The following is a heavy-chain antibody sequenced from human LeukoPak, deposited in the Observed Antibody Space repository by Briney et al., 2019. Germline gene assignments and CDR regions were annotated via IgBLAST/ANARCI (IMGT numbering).Heavy chain of an antibody. CDR2: NKEDGTDK. J-gene: IGHJ6*02. CDR1: GFTLSSYW. Sequence: GGSLRLSCAASGFTLSSYWMTWLRQAPGKGLEWVANNKEDGTDKYYGDSVKGRFTISRDNTKNSLFLQLNSLRAEDAAVYYCARWATVTPYGMDVWGQGTTVTVSS. D-gene: IGHD4-17*01. CDR3: ARWATVTPYGMDV. V-gene: IGHV3-7*01.